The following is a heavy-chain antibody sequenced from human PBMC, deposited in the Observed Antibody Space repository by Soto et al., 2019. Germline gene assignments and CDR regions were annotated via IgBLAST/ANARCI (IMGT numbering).Heavy chain of an antibody. CDR3: ARDIGPGYYYGRHDY. D-gene: IGHD3-22*01. Sequence: PGGSLRLSCAASGFTFSSYSMNWVRQALGKGLEWVSSISSSSSYIYYADSVKGRFTISRDNAKNSLYLQMNSLRAEDTAVYYCARDIGPGYYYGRHDYWGQGTLVTVSS. CDR1: GFTFSSYS. CDR2: ISSSSSYI. J-gene: IGHJ4*02. V-gene: IGHV3-21*01.